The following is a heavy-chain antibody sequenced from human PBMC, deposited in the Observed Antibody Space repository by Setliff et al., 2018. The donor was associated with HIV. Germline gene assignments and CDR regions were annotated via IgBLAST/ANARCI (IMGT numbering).Heavy chain of an antibody. J-gene: IGHJ4*02. CDR1: GYSISSRYY. V-gene: IGHV4-38-2*02. Sequence: SETLSLTCTVSGYSISSRYYWGWIRQPPGKGLEWIGSVYYTGSTYYNPSLKSRVTMSADTSKNQFSLKLSSVTAADTAVYYCASSPAWRSDSGLHTFDYWGQGTLVTVSS. CDR3: ASSPAWRSDSGLHTFDY. D-gene: IGHD2-15*01. CDR2: VYYTGST.